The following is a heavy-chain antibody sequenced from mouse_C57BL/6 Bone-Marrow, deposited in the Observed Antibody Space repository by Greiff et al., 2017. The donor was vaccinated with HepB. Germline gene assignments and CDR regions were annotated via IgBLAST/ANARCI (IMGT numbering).Heavy chain of an antibody. D-gene: IGHD2-1*01. CDR2: IYPRSGNT. CDR1: GYTFTSYG. V-gene: IGHV1-81*01. CDR3: ARSGFGNGDY. J-gene: IGHJ4*01. Sequence: LVESGAELARPGASVKLSCKASGYTFTSYGISWVKQRTGQGLEWIGEIYPRSGNTYYNEKFKGKATLTADKSSSTAYMELRSLTSEDSAVYFCARSGFGNGDYWGQGTSVTVSS.